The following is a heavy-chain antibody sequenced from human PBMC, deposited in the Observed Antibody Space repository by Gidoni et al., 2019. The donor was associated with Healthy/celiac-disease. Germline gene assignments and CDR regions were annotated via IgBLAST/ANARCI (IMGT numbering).Heavy chain of an antibody. CDR3: ARWGGLLWFGELSS. D-gene: IGHD3-10*01. J-gene: IGHJ4*02. V-gene: IGHV3-7*01. CDR2: IKQDGSEK. CDR1: GFPFSSYW. Sequence: EVQLVESGGGLVQPGGSLRLSCAASGFPFSSYWMSWVRQAPGKGLEWVANIKQDGSEKYYVDSVKGRFTISRDNAKNSLYLQMNSLRAEDTAVYYCARWGGLLWFGELSSWGQGTLVTVSS.